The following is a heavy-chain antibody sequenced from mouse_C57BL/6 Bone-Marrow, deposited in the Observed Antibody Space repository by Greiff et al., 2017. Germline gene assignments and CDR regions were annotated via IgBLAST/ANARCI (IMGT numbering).Heavy chain of an antibody. CDR3: SRQVTTVLATKYFDV. J-gene: IGHJ1*03. D-gene: IGHD1-1*01. CDR2: ISGGGGNT. V-gene: IGHV5-9*01. Sequence: EVMLVESGGGLVKPGGSLKISCAASGFTFSSYTMSWVRQTPGKRLQWVAAISGGGGNTYYPDSVKGRFTISRDNDKNILYLQMSRLRSEDTALYYCSRQVTTVLATKYFDVWGTGTTVTVSS. CDR1: GFTFSSYT.